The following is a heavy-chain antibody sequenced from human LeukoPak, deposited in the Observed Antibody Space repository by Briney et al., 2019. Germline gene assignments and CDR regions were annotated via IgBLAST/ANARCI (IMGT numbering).Heavy chain of an antibody. CDR1: GFTFSSYS. V-gene: IGHV3-21*01. CDR2: ISSSSSYI. CDR3: ARGYCSSTSCYESTPSAFDI. Sequence: GGSLRLSCAASGFTFSSYSMNWVRQAPGKGLEWVSSISSSSSYIYYADSVKGRFTISRDNAKNSLYLQMNSLRAEDTAVYYCARGYCSSTSCYESTPSAFDIWGQGTMVTVSS. D-gene: IGHD2-2*01. J-gene: IGHJ3*02.